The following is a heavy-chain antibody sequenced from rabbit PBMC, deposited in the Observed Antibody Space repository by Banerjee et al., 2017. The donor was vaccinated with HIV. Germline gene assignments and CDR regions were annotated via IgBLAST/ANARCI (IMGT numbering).Heavy chain of an antibody. CDR1: GFSFSNIYY. D-gene: IGHD6-1*01. Sequence: QSLEESGGGLVKPEGSLTLTCTASGFSFSNIYYMCWVRLAPGKGLEWIGCINTGSRNAYCASWVRSRFTIAKTPSTTVALQMTSLTTADTATDVGARDWADSNGYSYAYDLNLWGPGTLVTVS. V-gene: IGHV1S40*01. CDR3: ARDWADSNGYSYAYDLNL. CDR2: INTGSRNA. J-gene: IGHJ4*01.